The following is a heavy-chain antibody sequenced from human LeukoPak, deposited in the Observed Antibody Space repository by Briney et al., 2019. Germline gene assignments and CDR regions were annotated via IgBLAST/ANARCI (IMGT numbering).Heavy chain of an antibody. Sequence: SETLSLTCTVSGGSISSSSYYWGWIRQPPGKGLEWIGSIYYSGSTYYNPSLKSRVTISIDTSKNQFSLKLSSVTAADTAVYYCARRYSSSWYVWFDPWGQGTLVTVSS. J-gene: IGHJ5*02. CDR2: IYYSGST. D-gene: IGHD6-13*01. CDR3: ARRYSSSWYVWFDP. V-gene: IGHV4-39*01. CDR1: GGSISSSSYY.